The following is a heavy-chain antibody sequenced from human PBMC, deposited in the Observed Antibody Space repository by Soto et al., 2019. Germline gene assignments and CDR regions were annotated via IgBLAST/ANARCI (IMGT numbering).Heavy chain of an antibody. CDR3: ARSPYSASYYYFDQ. CDR2: IYPGDSDT. CDR1: GYSFTSYW. Sequence: PGESLKISCKASGYSFTSYWIGWVRQMPGKGLEWMGIIYPGDSDTIYSPSFQGQFTISADKSISTAYLQWNSLKASDTAMYYCARSPYSASYYYFDQWGQGTPVTVSS. J-gene: IGHJ4*02. V-gene: IGHV5-51*01. D-gene: IGHD1-26*01.